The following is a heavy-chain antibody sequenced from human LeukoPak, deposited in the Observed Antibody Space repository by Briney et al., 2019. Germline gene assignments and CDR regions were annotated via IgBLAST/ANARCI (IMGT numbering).Heavy chain of an antibody. CDR3: AKEDLSLDY. CDR1: GFTFSSYA. J-gene: IGHJ4*02. CDR2: ISYDGSNK. Sequence: GGSLRLSCAASGFTFSSYAMHWVRQAPGKGLEWVAVISYDGSNKYYADSVKGRFTISRDNSKNTLYLQMNSLRAEDTAVYYCAKEDLSLDYWGQGTLVTVSS. V-gene: IGHV3-30*04.